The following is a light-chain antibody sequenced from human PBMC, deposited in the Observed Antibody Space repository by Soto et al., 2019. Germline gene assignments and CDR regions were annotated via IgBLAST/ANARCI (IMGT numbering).Light chain of an antibody. J-gene: IGKJ1*01. CDR2: DAS. CDR1: QSISSW. V-gene: IGKV1-5*01. CDR3: QQYNSYST. Sequence: DIQMTQSPSTLSASVVDRVTITCRASQSISSWLAWYQQKPGKAPKLLIYDASSLESGVPSRFSGSGSGTEFTLTISSLQPDDFPTYYCQQYNSYSTLGQGTKVEIK.